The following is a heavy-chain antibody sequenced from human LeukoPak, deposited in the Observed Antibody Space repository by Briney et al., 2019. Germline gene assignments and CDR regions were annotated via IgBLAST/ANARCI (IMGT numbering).Heavy chain of an antibody. V-gene: IGHV4-39*02. J-gene: IGHJ4*02. D-gene: IGHD6-13*01. CDR3: ARGLYDGGSWFHFDS. CDR2: LYYSGTT. Sequence: SETLSLTCTVSGGSISSSTYYWAWIRQPPGKGLEWLGNLYYSGTTFYNPSLKSRVTISIDTSKNHFSLELSSVTAADMAVYYCARGLYDGGSWFHFDSWGQGTLVTVSS. CDR1: GGSISSSTYY.